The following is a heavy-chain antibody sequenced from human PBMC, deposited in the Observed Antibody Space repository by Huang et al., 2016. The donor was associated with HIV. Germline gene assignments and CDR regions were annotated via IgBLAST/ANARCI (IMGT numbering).Heavy chain of an antibody. CDR3: ASLLFTSTPVVGY. D-gene: IGHD3-10*01. CDR2: INPKSGGT. J-gene: IGHJ4*02. Sequence: QVQLVQSGAEVKKPGASVKASCKASGYTFTDYHIHWVRQATGQGLGWMRSINPKSGGTNYARKIQGRVTMTRDASSSTAYMELSRLRSDDTTVYYCASLLFTSTPVVGYWGQGTLVTV. V-gene: IGHV1-2*02. CDR1: GYTFTDYH.